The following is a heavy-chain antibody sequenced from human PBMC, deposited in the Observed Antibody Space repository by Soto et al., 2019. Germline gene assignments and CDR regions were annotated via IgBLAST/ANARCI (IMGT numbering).Heavy chain of an antibody. J-gene: IGHJ6*01. V-gene: IGHV4-59*01. Sequence: SETLSLTCTASGDSIRGDYWSWIRQPPGKRLEWIAYISYSGTTNYNPSLKSRVTISLDTSNNQLSLKMTSVTAADTAVYYCASSNIGAAGFYYYGMDVWGRGTTVTVSS. CDR1: GDSIRGDY. CDR2: ISYSGTT. CDR3: ASSNIGAAGFYYYGMDV. D-gene: IGHD6-13*01.